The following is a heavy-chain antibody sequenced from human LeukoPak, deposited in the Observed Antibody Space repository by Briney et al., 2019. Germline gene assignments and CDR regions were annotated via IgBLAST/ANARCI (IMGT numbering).Heavy chain of an antibody. J-gene: IGHJ4*02. D-gene: IGHD3-22*01. CDR3: AGVVRYDSSDPSLDY. CDR2: SSGSSDYI. CDR1: GLTFSTYT. V-gene: IGHV3-21*01. Sequence: PGGSLRLSWAASGLTFSTYTMNWVRQAPGKWLDWVSSSSGSSDYIFYADSVKGRFTISRDNAKNSLYLQMNSLRAEDTAVYYCAGVVRYDSSDPSLDYWGQGTLVTVSS.